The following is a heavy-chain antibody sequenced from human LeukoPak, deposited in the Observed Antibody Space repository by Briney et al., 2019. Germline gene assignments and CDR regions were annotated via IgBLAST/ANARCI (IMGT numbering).Heavy chain of an antibody. V-gene: IGHV4-4*09. CDR3: ARHIVVQYYFDY. Sequence: SETLSLTCTVSGGSISSYYWSWIRQPPGKGLEWIGYIYTSGSTNYNPSLKSRVTISVDTSKNQFSLKLSSVTAADTAVYYCARHIVVQYYFDYWGQGTLVTVSS. J-gene: IGHJ4*02. CDR2: IYTSGST. CDR1: GGSISSYY. D-gene: IGHD2-15*01.